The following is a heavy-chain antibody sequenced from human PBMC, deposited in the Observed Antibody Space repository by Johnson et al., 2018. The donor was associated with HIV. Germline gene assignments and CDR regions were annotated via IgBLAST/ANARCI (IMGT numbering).Heavy chain of an antibody. J-gene: IGHJ3*01. CDR3: ARAPEVRGVDAFDV. D-gene: IGHD3-10*01. Sequence: QVQLVESGGGLVNPGGSLRLSCAASGFTFSDYYMSWIRQAPGKGLEWVSYISSSGNSMFYADSGKGRFTISRDNAKNSLYLQMNILRAEDTAVYYCARAPEVRGVDAFDVWGQGTMVTVSS. CDR1: GFTFSDYY. CDR2: ISSSGNSM. V-gene: IGHV3-11*04.